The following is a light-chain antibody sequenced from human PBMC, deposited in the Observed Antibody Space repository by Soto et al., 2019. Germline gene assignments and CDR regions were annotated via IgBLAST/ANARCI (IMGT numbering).Light chain of an antibody. CDR2: GAS. CDR1: QSVSTN. Sequence: EIVMTQSPATLSVSPGERASLSCRASQSVSTNLAWYQQKPAQAPRLLIYGASTRATGIPARFSGGGSGTEFTLTIISPQSADCAVYFYQQYNDWPLTFGGATKV. J-gene: IGKJ4*01. V-gene: IGKV3-15*01. CDR3: QQYNDWPLT.